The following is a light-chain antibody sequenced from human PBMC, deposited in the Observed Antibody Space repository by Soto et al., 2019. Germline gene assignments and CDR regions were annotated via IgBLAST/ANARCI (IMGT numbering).Light chain of an antibody. CDR3: QQYNKWPPRT. CDR2: GAS. Sequence: EIVMTQSPATLSASPGERATLSCRASQSVSTSLAWYQQKRGQAPRLLIYGASTRATGIPARFSGSGSGTEFTLTISSLQSEDFAIYYCQQYNKWPPRTFGQGTEVEIK. J-gene: IGKJ1*01. CDR1: QSVSTS. V-gene: IGKV3-15*01.